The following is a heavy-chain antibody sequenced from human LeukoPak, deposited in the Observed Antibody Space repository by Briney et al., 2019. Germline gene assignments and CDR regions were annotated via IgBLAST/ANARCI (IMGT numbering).Heavy chain of an antibody. CDR1: GFTFSSYG. V-gene: IGHV3-33*01. CDR3: ARNWDYYDSSGPVDY. CDR2: IWYDGSNK. Sequence: GGSLRLSCAASGFTFSSYGMPWVRQAPGKGLEWVAVIWYDGSNKYYADSVKGRFTISRDNSKNTLYLQMNSLRAEDTAVYYCARNWDYYDSSGPVDYWGQGTLVTVSS. D-gene: IGHD3-22*01. J-gene: IGHJ4*02.